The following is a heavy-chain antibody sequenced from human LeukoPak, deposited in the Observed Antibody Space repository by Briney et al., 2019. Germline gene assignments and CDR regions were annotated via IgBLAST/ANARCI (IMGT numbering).Heavy chain of an antibody. D-gene: IGHD3-10*01. CDR1: GFTFSDST. Sequence: GGSLRLSCVASGFTFSDSTMHWVRQASGKGLEWVGRIRSKANSYATAYPASVNGRFTISRDDSKDTTYLQMDNLKTEDTAVYYCARSRGGGAHDWGQGTLVTVSS. V-gene: IGHV3-73*01. CDR3: ARSRGGGAHD. CDR2: IRSKANSYAT. J-gene: IGHJ4*02.